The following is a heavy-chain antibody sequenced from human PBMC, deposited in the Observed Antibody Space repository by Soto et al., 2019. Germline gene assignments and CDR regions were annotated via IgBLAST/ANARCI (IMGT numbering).Heavy chain of an antibody. CDR1: GFTFSSYG. J-gene: IGHJ4*02. Sequence: QVQLVESGGGVVQPGRSLRLSCAASGFTFSSYGMHWVRQAPGKGLEWVAVISYDGSNKYYADSVKGRFTISRDNSKNTLYLQMNSLRAEDTAVYYCAKDLSSQQWLVQGDFDYWGQGTLVTVSS. CDR2: ISYDGSNK. CDR3: AKDLSSQQWLVQGDFDY. V-gene: IGHV3-30*18. D-gene: IGHD6-19*01.